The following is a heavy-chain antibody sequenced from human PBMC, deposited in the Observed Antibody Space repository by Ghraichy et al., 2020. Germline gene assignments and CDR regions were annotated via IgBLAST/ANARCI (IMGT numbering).Heavy chain of an antibody. D-gene: IGHD1-1*01. CDR1: GYTFTSYG. CDR2: ISAYNGNT. V-gene: IGHV1-18*04. CDR3: ARVLANWNDGRAFDI. J-gene: IGHJ3*02. Sequence: ASVKVSCKASGYTFTSYGISWVRQAPGQGLEWMGWISAYNGNTNYAQKLQGRVTMTTDTSTSTAYMELRSLRSDDTAVYYCARVLANWNDGRAFDIWGQGTMVTVSS.